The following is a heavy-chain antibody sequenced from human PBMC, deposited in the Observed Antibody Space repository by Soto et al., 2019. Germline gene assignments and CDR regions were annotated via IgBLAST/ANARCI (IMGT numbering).Heavy chain of an antibody. Sequence: QVQLQQWGAGLLKPSETLSLTCAVYGGSFGGYYWSWIRQPPGKGLEWIGEINHSGSTNYNPSLKSRVTISVDTSKNQFSLKLSSVTAADTAVYYCARGSIRYLRRGVFDYWGQGTLVTVSS. V-gene: IGHV4-34*01. D-gene: IGHD1-20*01. CDR3: ARGSIRYLRRGVFDY. CDR2: INHSGST. J-gene: IGHJ4*02. CDR1: GGSFGGYY.